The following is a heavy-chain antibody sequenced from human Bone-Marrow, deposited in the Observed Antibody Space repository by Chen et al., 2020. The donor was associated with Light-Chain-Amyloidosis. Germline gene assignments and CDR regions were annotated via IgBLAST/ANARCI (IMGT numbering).Heavy chain of an antibody. D-gene: IGHD3-10*01. V-gene: IGHV3-23*04. J-gene: IGHJ6*02. CDR1: GCTLSSYA. CDR3: AKFLDRGSWYYYYGMDV. Sequence: EVQVVESGGGLVQPGGSLRLSCAASGCTLSSYAMRWVRQAPGKGLEWVSSISGGGGNTYYADSVKGRFTLSRDNSKNTLSLQMNSLRAEDTAVYYCAKFLDRGSWYYYYGMDVWGQGTTVTVSS. CDR2: ISGGGGNT.